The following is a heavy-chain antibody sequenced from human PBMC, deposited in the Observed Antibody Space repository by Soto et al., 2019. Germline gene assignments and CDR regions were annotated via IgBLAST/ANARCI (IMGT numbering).Heavy chain of an antibody. D-gene: IGHD2-8*02. V-gene: IGHV3-74*01. CDR2: INSDGSST. Sequence: EVQLVESGGGLVQPGESLRLSCAASGFTFSSYWMHWVRQAPGKGLVWVSRINSDGSSTSYAGSVKGRFTISRDNAKNTLYLQMTGLRADDRAVYCCVRTGLVVVVATREDYWGQGTLVTVSS. CDR3: VRTGLVVVVATREDY. CDR1: GFTFSSYW. J-gene: IGHJ4*02.